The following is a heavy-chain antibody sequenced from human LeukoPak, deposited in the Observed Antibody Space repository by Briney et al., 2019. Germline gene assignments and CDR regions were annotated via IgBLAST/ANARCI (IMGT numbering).Heavy chain of an antibody. CDR1: GGSISSYY. CDR3: ARMGRHGSGSYGTGVDY. Sequence: SETLSLTCTVSGGSISSYYWSWIRHPAGKGLEWIGRIYTSGSTNYNPSLKSRVTMSVDTSKNQFSLKLSSVTAADTAVYYCARMGRHGSGSYGTGVDYWGQGTLVTVSS. CDR2: IYTSGST. V-gene: IGHV4-4*07. J-gene: IGHJ4*02. D-gene: IGHD3-10*01.